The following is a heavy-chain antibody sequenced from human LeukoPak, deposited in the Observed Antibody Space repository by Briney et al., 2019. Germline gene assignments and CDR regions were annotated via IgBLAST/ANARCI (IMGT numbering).Heavy chain of an antibody. CDR3: ARLLYYCSGGSCSHRHFDY. J-gene: IGHJ4*02. Sequence: SVKVSCKASGGTFSSYTISWVRQAPGQGLEWMGRIIPILGIANYAQKFQGRVTITADKSTSTAYMELSSLRSEDTAVYYCARLLYYCSGGSCSHRHFDYWGQGTLVTVSS. CDR2: IIPILGIA. D-gene: IGHD2-15*01. CDR1: GGTFSSYT. V-gene: IGHV1-69*02.